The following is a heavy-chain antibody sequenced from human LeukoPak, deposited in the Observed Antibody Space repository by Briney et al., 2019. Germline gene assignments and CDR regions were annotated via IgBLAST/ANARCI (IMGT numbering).Heavy chain of an antibody. V-gene: IGHV4-38-2*02. Sequence: PSETLSLTCTVSGYSISSGYYWGWIRQPPGKGLEWIGSIYHSGSTYYNPSLKSRVTISVDTSKNQFSLKLSSVTAADTAVYYCARAGGYSYGYDYWGQGTLVTVSS. J-gene: IGHJ4*02. CDR3: ARAGGYSYGYDY. CDR1: GYSISSGYY. D-gene: IGHD5-18*01. CDR2: IYHSGST.